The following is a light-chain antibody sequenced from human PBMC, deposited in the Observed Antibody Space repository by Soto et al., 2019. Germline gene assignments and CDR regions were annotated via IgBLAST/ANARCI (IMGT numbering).Light chain of an antibody. Sequence: QSALTQPASVSGSPGQSITISCTGTRSDVGGYNYVSWYQQYPGKAPKLMVYEVSNRTSGVSNRFAGSNSGNTAALTIYGLQADDEDDYYGGSYTSRSTLVFGGGTKLTVL. CDR2: EVS. CDR3: GSYTSRSTLV. V-gene: IGLV2-14*01. CDR1: RSDVGGYNY. J-gene: IGLJ2*01.